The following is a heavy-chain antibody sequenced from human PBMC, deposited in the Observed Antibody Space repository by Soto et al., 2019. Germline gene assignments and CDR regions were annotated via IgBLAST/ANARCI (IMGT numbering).Heavy chain of an antibody. Sequence: EVQLLDSGGGLVQPGGSLRLSCEASGFTFSNYAMNWVRQAPGKGLEWVLGISGGGDNTYYADSVKGRFTIYRDNSKNTVFLQMNSLGAEDTAVYYCAKERLARGFDYWGQGTLVTVSS. CDR2: ISGGGDNT. CDR1: GFTFSNYA. V-gene: IGHV3-23*01. J-gene: IGHJ4*02. CDR3: AKERLARGFDY.